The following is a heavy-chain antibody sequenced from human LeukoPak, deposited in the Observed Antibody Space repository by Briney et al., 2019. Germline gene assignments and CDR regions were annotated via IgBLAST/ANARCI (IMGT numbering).Heavy chain of an antibody. CDR3: ARGRYWTPI. J-gene: IGHJ3*02. D-gene: IGHD1-1*01. CDR1: GLTFSNYA. V-gene: IGHV3-23*01. CDR2: ISGSGSNT. Sequence: PGGSLRLSCAASGLTFSNYAMSWVRQAPGKGLEWVSAISGSGSNTYYADSVKGRFTMSRDNSKNTLYLQMNSLRAEDTAVYYCARGRYWTPIWGQGTMVTVSS.